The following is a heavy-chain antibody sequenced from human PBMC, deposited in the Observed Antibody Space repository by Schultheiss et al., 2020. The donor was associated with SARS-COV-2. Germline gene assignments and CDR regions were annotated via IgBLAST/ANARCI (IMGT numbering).Heavy chain of an antibody. CDR3: ARGAYYDSSGYYSTPMYYYYGMDV. CDR2: IYYSGST. D-gene: IGHD3-22*01. CDR1: GGSISSGDYY. V-gene: IGHV4-30-4*01. J-gene: IGHJ6*02. Sequence: SQTLSLTCTVSGGSISSGDYYWSWIRQPPGKGLEWIGYIYYSGSTYYNPSLKSRVTISVDTSKNQFSLKLSSVTAADTAVYYCARGAYYDSSGYYSTPMYYYYGMDVWGQGTTVTVSS.